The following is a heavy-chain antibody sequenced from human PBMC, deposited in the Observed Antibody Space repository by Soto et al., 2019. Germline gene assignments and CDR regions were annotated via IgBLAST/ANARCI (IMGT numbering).Heavy chain of an antibody. J-gene: IGHJ5*02. D-gene: IGHD1-7*01. Sequence: SETLSLTCAVYGGSFSGYYWSWIRQPPGKGLEWIGEINHSGSTNYNPSLKSRVTISVDTSKNQFSLKLSSVTAADTAVYYCAVGTTPSNWFDPWGQGTLVTVSS. V-gene: IGHV4-34*01. CDR2: INHSGST. CDR3: AVGTTPSNWFDP. CDR1: GGSFSGYY.